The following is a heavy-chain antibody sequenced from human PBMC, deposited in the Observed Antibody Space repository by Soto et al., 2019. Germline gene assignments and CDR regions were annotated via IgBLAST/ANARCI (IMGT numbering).Heavy chain of an antibody. Sequence: GGSLRLSCAASGFTFSSYAMHWVRQAPGKGLEWVAVISYDGSNKYYADSVKGRFTISRDNSKNTLYLQMNSLRAEDTAVYYCARWRYYYDSSGYFANQWGQGTLVTVSS. CDR3: ARWRYYYDSSGYFANQ. J-gene: IGHJ4*02. V-gene: IGHV3-30-3*01. CDR2: ISYDGSNK. D-gene: IGHD3-22*01. CDR1: GFTFSSYA.